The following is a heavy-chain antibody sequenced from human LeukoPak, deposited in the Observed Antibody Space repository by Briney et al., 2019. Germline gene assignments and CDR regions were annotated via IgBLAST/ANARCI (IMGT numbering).Heavy chain of an antibody. CDR3: ARGNITTRAFDI. J-gene: IGHJ3*02. CDR2: ISSSSSYI. V-gene: IGHV3-21*01. D-gene: IGHD4-4*01. Sequence: GGSLRLSCAASGFTFSSYWMSWVRQAPGKGLEWVSSISSSSSYIYYADSVKGRFTISRDNAKNSLYLQMNSLRAEDTAVYYCARGNITTRAFDIWGQGTMVTVSS. CDR1: GFTFSSYW.